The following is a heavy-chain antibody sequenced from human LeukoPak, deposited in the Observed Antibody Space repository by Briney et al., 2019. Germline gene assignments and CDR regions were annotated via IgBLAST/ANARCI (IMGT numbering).Heavy chain of an antibody. CDR1: GYTFTSYG. CDR2: ISAYNGNT. Sequence: ASVKVSCKASGYTFTSYGISWVRQAPGQGLEWMGWISAYNGNTNYAQKLQGRVTMTTDTSTSTAYMELSSLRSEDTAVYYCARVHLGMVRKNRFPYYYYYGMDVWGQGTTVTVSS. J-gene: IGHJ6*02. D-gene: IGHD3-10*01. V-gene: IGHV1-18*01. CDR3: ARVHLGMVRKNRFPYYYYYGMDV.